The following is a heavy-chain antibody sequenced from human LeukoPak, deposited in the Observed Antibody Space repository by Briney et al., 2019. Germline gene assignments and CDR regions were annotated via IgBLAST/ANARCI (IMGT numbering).Heavy chain of an antibody. CDR3: AREDVAVADNRPAFDI. V-gene: IGHV3-30-3*01. CDR2: ISYDGSNK. J-gene: IGHJ3*02. CDR1: GFTFSSYA. Sequence: GRSLRLSCAASGFTFSSYAMHWVRQAPGKGLEWVAVISYDGSNKYYADSVKGRFTISRDNSKNTLYLQMNSLRAEDTAVYYCAREDVAVADNRPAFDIWGQGTMVTVSS. D-gene: IGHD6-19*01.